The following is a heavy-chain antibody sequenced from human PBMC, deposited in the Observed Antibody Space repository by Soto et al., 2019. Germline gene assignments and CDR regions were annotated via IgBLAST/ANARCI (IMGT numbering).Heavy chain of an antibody. Sequence: ASVKVSCKASGYTFTSYDINWVRQATGQGLEWKGWMIPNSVNTGYAQMFQGRVTMTRNTSISTAYLELSSLRSEDTALYYCASTAITYYDILTGYVTPRNDAFDIWGQGTMVTVSS. D-gene: IGHD3-9*01. J-gene: IGHJ3*02. CDR3: ASTAITYYDILTGYVTPRNDAFDI. CDR1: GYTFTSYD. V-gene: IGHV1-8*01. CDR2: MIPNSVNT.